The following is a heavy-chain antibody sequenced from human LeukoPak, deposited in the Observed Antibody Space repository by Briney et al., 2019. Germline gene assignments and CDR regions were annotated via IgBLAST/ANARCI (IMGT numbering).Heavy chain of an antibody. Sequence: GGSLRLSCTASGFTFGDYAMGWVRQAPGKGLECVGFIRSKAYGGTTEYAASAKGRFSISRDDSKDIAYLQMNSLKTEDTAVYFCTRMWKWDLDTPPDYWGQGTLVTVSS. V-gene: IGHV3-49*04. CDR3: TRMWKWDLDTPPDY. D-gene: IGHD1-26*01. CDR2: IRSKAYGGTT. J-gene: IGHJ4*02. CDR1: GFTFGDYA.